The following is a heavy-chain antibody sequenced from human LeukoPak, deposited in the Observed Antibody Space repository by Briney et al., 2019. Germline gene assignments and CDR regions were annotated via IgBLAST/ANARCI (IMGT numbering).Heavy chain of an antibody. CDR1: GFTFDDYG. V-gene: IGHV3-20*04. D-gene: IGHD6-13*01. J-gene: IGHJ4*02. CDR3: ARDLGIAAADPFDY. Sequence: GGSLRLSCAASGFTFDDYGMSWVRQAPGKGLEWVSGINWNGGSTGYADSVKGRFTISRDNAKNSLYPQMNSLRAEDTALYYCARDLGIAAADPFDYWGQGTLVTVSS. CDR2: INWNGGST.